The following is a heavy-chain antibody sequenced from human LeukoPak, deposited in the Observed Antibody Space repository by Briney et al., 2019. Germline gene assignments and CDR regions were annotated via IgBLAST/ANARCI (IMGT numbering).Heavy chain of an antibody. D-gene: IGHD2-21*02. J-gene: IGHJ5*02. Sequence: SQTLSLTCAVSGGSISSGGYSWSWIRQPPGKGLEWIGYIYHSGSTYYNPSLKSRVTISVDRSKNQFSLKLSSVTAADTAVFYCARGGRYGGDPNWFDPRGQGTLVTVSS. CDR1: GGSISSGGYS. CDR2: IYHSGST. CDR3: ARGGRYGGDPNWFDP. V-gene: IGHV4-30-2*01.